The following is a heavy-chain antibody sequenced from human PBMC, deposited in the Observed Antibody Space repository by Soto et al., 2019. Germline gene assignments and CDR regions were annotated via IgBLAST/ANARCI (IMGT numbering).Heavy chain of an antibody. V-gene: IGHV1-3*01. CDR2: INAGNGNT. CDR1: GYTFTSYA. Sequence: GASVKVSCKASGYTFTSYAMHWVRQAPGQRLEWMGWINAGNGNTKYSQKFQGRVTITRDTSASTAYMELSSLRSEDTAVYYCARDIAVAGSMYNWFDPWGQGTLVTVSS. D-gene: IGHD6-19*01. J-gene: IGHJ5*02. CDR3: ARDIAVAGSMYNWFDP.